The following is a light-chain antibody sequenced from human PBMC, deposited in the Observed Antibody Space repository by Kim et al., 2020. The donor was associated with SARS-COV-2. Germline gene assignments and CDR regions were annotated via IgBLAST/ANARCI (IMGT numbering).Light chain of an antibody. Sequence: QSALTQPASVSGSPGQSISISCTGTSSNIGSYNYVSWHQQHPGKAPKLMIYDVNKRPSGISSRFSGSKSGSTASLTISGLQAEDEADYYCSSFTTRSTLVFDGGTKVTVL. J-gene: IGLJ3*02. CDR2: DVN. CDR1: SSNIGSYNY. V-gene: IGLV2-14*03. CDR3: SSFTTRSTLV.